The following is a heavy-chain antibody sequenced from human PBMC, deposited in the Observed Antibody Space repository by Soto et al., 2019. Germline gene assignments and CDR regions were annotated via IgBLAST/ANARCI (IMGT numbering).Heavy chain of an antibody. D-gene: IGHD2-15*01. Sequence: QVQLVQSGAEVKKPGSSVKVSCKASGGTFSSYAISWVRQAPGQGLEWMGGIIPIFGTANYAPKFQGRVPITADESTRTAYMELSSLRSEDTAVYYCASGILGYCSGGSCYSSYYYYGMDVWGQGTTVTVSS. J-gene: IGHJ6*01. CDR3: ASGILGYCSGGSCYSSYYYYGMDV. V-gene: IGHV1-69*12. CDR1: GGTFSSYA. CDR2: IIPIFGTA.